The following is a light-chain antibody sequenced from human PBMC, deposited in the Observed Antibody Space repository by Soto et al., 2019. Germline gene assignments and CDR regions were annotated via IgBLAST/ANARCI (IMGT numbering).Light chain of an antibody. V-gene: IGKV1-17*01. Sequence: DIQMTQSPSSLSASVGDTVTITCRASQGIRKDLSWYQQNPGKAPKRLIYAASSLQSGVPSRFSGSGSGTEFTLTISSLQPEDFATYYCLQHNSYSCTFGQGTKV. J-gene: IGKJ1*01. CDR3: LQHNSYSCT. CDR1: QGIRKD. CDR2: AAS.